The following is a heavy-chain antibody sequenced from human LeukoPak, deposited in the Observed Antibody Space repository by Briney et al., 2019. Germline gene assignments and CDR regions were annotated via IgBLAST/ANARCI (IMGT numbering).Heavy chain of an antibody. V-gene: IGHV3-15*01. CDR3: TTERTGTDYYYYHMDV. CDR1: GFTFSNAW. CDR2: IKSNTDGGTT. J-gene: IGHJ6*03. D-gene: IGHD1-7*01. Sequence: GGSLRLSCATSGFTFSNAWMSWVHQAPGKGLEWVGRIKSNTDGGTTDYAARVKGRFTISRDDSKNTLYLQMNSLKTEDTAVYYCTTERTGTDYYYYHMDVWGKGTTVTVSS.